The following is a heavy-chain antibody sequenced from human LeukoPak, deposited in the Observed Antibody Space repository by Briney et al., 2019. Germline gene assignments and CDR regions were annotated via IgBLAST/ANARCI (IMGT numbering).Heavy chain of an antibody. V-gene: IGHV4-31*03. Sequence: SQTLSLTCTVSGGSISSGGYYWSWIRQHPGKGLEWIGYIYYSGSTYYNPSLKSRVTISVDTSKNQFSLKLSSVTAADTAVYYCARYCSSTSCSGCAFDIWGQGTMVTVSS. CDR3: ARYCSSTSCSGCAFDI. CDR1: GGSISSGGYY. D-gene: IGHD2-2*01. CDR2: IYYSGST. J-gene: IGHJ3*02.